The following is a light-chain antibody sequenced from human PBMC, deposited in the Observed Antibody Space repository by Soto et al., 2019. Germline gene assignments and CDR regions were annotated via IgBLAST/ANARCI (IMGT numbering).Light chain of an antibody. CDR3: LQYSTFPLT. CDR1: QSISSY. Sequence: DIQMTQSPSSLSASVGDRVTITCRASQSISSYLNWYQQKPGKAPKLLIYAASSLQSGVPSRFSGSGSGTDFTLTITSLQPEDFGTYFCLQYSTFPLTFGGGTKVDIK. CDR2: AAS. V-gene: IGKV1-39*01. J-gene: IGKJ4*01.